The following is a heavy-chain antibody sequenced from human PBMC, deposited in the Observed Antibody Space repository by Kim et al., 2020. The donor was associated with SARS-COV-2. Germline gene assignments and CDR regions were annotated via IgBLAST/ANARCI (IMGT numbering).Heavy chain of an antibody. J-gene: IGHJ4*02. D-gene: IGHD6-19*01. Sequence: ASVKVSCKASGYTFTGYYMHWVRQAPGQGLEWMGRINPNSGGTNYAQKFQGRVTMTRDTSISTAYMELSRLRSDDTAVYYCARLYVAGTPQFDYWGQGTLVTVSS. CDR3: ARLYVAGTPQFDY. V-gene: IGHV1-2*06. CDR2: INPNSGGT. CDR1: GYTFTGYY.